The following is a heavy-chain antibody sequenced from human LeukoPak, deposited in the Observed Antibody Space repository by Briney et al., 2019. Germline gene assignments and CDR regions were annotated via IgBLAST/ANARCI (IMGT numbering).Heavy chain of an antibody. CDR3: ARARFGELKPSYYYYMDV. V-gene: IGHV3-7*03. CDR1: GFTFSSYW. Sequence: GGSLRLSCAASGFTFSSYWMSWVRQAPGKGLEWVANIKQDGSEKYYVDSVKGRFTISRDNAKNSLYLQMNSLRAEDTAVYYCARARFGELKPSYYYYMDVWGKGTTVTVSS. D-gene: IGHD3-10*01. CDR2: IKQDGSEK. J-gene: IGHJ6*03.